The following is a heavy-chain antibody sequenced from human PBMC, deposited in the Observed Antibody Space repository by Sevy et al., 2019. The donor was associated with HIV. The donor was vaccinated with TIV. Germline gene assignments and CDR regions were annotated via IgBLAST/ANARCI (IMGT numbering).Heavy chain of an antibody. V-gene: IGHV4-59*08. J-gene: IGHJ3*02. CDR1: GGSINSDH. Sequence: SETLSLTCTVSGGSINSDHWNWIRQPPGKGLEWIGYVYYTGGTNYNPSLKNRVTISVDRTKNQFPLKLTSVTAADTAVYYCARRNDFGIWGQGTMVTVSS. CDR2: VYYTGGT. CDR3: ARRNDFGI.